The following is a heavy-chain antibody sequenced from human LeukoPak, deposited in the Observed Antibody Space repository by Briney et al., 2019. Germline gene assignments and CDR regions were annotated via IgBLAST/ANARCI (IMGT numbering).Heavy chain of an antibody. CDR1: GFTFSSYS. CDR3: ARDYDFWSGLFDY. J-gene: IGHJ4*02. Sequence: GGSLRLSCAATGFTFSSYSMNWVRQAPGKGLEWVSSISSSSSYIYYADSVKGRFTISRDNAKNSLYLQMNSLRAEDSAVYYCARDYDFWSGLFDYWGQGTLVTVSS. CDR2: ISSSSSYI. D-gene: IGHD3-3*01. V-gene: IGHV3-21*01.